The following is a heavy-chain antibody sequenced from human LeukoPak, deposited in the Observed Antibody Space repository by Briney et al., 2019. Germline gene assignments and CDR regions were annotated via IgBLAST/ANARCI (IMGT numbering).Heavy chain of an antibody. CDR2: IKQDGSEK. J-gene: IGHJ4*02. V-gene: IGHV3-7*01. D-gene: IGHD4-17*01. CDR3: ASWSTVTTRNF. Sequence: TGGSLRLSCEVSGFTFSNYWMSWLRQAPGEGLEWVAHIKQDGSEKYYVDSVKGRFTISRDNAKSSLCLEMNSLRPEDTAVYYCASWSTVTTRNFWGQGTLVTVSS. CDR1: GFTFSNYW.